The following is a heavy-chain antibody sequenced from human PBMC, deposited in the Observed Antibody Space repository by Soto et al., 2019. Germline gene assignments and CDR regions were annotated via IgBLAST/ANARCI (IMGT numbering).Heavy chain of an antibody. Sequence: PGESLKISCKGSGYSFTNYWIGWVRQMPGKGLEWMGIIFPDDSDTRYSPSFQGQVTISADKSISTASLQWSSLKASDTAMYYCARLVGLQSGYYYGMDVWGQGTTVTV. CDR1: GYSFTNYW. CDR3: ARLVGLQSGYYYGMDV. V-gene: IGHV5-51*01. CDR2: IFPDDSDT. J-gene: IGHJ6*02. D-gene: IGHD1-1*01.